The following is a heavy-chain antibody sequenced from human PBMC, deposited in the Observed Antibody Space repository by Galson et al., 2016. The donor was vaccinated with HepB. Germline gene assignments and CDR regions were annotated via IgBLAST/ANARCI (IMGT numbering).Heavy chain of an antibody. D-gene: IGHD6-13*01. CDR3: ARDSSSWYLPGDY. J-gene: IGHJ4*02. Sequence: CKASGGTFSNYAISWVRQAPGQGLEWMGGIIPIFETTNYAQKFQGRVSITADESTSTAYMELNSLKSEDTAVYYCARDSSSWYLPGDYWGQGTLVTVS. CDR1: GGTFSNYA. CDR2: IIPIFETT. V-gene: IGHV1-69*01.